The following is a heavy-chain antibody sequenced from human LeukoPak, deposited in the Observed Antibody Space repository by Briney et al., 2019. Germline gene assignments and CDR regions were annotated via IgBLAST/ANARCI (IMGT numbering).Heavy chain of an antibody. CDR3: ARNGGHNPEH. J-gene: IGHJ4*02. D-gene: IGHD1-14*01. Sequence: SETLSLTCDVSGASISRGSWWSWVRQPPGKGLEWIGEFSHSGITNFNPSLKSRVTISVDKSRNQFSLNLISVTAADTAVYFCARNGGHNPEHWGQGTLVTVSS. V-gene: IGHV4-4*02. CDR1: GASISRGSW. CDR2: FSHSGIT.